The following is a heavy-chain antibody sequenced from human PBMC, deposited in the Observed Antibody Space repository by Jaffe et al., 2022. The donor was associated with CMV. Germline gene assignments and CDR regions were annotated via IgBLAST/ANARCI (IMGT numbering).Heavy chain of an antibody. CDR2: IYWNDDK. CDR1: GFSLSTSGVG. D-gene: IGHD3-10*01. CDR3: AHIGETSYHMVRGVIISSPPVF. J-gene: IGHJ4*02. V-gene: IGHV2-5*01. Sequence: QITLKESGPTLVKPTQTLTLTCTFSGFSLSTSGVGVGWIRQPPGKALEWLALIYWNDDKRYSPSLKSRLTITKDTSKNQVVLTMTNMDPVDTATYYCAHIGETSYHMVRGVIISSPPVFWGQGTLVTVSS.